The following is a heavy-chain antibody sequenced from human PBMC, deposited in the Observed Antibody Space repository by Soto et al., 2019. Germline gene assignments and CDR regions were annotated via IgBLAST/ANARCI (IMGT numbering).Heavy chain of an antibody. D-gene: IGHD6-19*01. CDR3: ARDSSGWYWYYFDY. CDR2: IYYSGST. J-gene: IGHJ4*02. Sequence: PSETLSLTCTVFGGSISSYYWSWIRQPPGKGLEWIGYIYYSGSTNYNPSLKSRVTISVDTSKNQFSLKLSSVTAADTAVYYCARDSSGWYWYYFDYWGQGTLVTVSS. CDR1: GGSISSYY. V-gene: IGHV4-59*01.